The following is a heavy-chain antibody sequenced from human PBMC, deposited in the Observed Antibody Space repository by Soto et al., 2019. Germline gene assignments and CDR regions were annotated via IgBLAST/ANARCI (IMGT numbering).Heavy chain of an antibody. V-gene: IGHV1-18*01. J-gene: IGHJ6*02. CDR3: ARDRPGIAARRYYYYYGMDV. CDR1: GYTFTSYG. CDR2: ISAYNGNT. D-gene: IGHD6-6*01. Sequence: GASVKVSCKASGYTFTSYGISWVRQAPGQGLEWMGWISAYNGNTNYAQKLQGRVTMTTDTSTSTAYMEPRSLRSDDTAVYYCARDRPGIAARRYYYYYGMDVWGQGTTVTVSS.